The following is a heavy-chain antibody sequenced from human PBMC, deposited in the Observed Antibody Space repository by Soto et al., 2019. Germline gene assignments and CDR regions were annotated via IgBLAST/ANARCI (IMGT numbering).Heavy chain of an antibody. J-gene: IGHJ4*02. Sequence: GGSLRLSCAASGFTFSSYAMRWVRQAPGKGLEWVSSITSTGDRAYYADSVKGRFTVSRDNSKNTLYLQMNSLRAEDTAVYYCAKYYMVTRSPFDYWGQGTLVTVSS. CDR2: ITSTGDRA. CDR3: AKYYMVTRSPFDY. V-gene: IGHV3-23*01. D-gene: IGHD5-18*01. CDR1: GFTFSSYA.